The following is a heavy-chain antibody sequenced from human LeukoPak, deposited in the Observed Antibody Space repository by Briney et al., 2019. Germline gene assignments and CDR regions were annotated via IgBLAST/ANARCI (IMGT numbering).Heavy chain of an antibody. Sequence: GESLKISCKGSGYSFTSYWIGWVRQMPGKGLEWMGIIYPGDSDTRYSPSFQGQVTISADKSISTAYLQWSSLKASDTAMYYCARAVVPAAIPPRWYFDLRGRGTLVTVSS. J-gene: IGHJ2*01. CDR1: GYSFTSYW. CDR3: ARAVVPAAIPPRWYFDL. CDR2: IYPGDSDT. V-gene: IGHV5-51*01. D-gene: IGHD2-2*02.